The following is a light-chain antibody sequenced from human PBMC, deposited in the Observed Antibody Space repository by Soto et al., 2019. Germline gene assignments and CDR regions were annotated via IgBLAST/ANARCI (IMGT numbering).Light chain of an antibody. Sequence: QSVLTQPRSVSGSPGQSVTISCSGTGSDVGKYNYVSWYQQHPGKAPKVIIYDVTKRPSGVPGRFSGSKSGTTASLIISGLQTEDEATYYCSSYAGRQRVFGGGTKLTVL. V-gene: IGLV2-11*01. CDR2: DVT. J-gene: IGLJ3*02. CDR1: GSDVGKYNY. CDR3: SSYAGRQRV.